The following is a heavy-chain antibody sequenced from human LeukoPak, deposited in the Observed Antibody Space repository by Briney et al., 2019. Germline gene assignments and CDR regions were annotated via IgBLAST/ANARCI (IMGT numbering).Heavy chain of an antibody. J-gene: IGHJ5*02. CDR2: IYHSGST. Sequence: PGGSLRLSCAASGFTFSSYWMSWVRQPPGKGLEWIGEIYHSGSTNYNPSLNSRVTISVDKSKNQFSLKLSSVTAADTAVYYCARLITMVRGLEDWFDPWGQGSLVTVSS. CDR1: GFTFSSYW. CDR3: ARLITMVRGLEDWFDP. V-gene: IGHV4-4*02. D-gene: IGHD3-10*01.